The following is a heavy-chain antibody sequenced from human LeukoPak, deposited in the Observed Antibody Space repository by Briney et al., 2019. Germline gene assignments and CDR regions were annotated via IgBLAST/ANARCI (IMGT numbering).Heavy chain of an antibody. J-gene: IGHJ4*02. CDR2: IYPGDSDT. CDR1: GYSFPSYW. V-gene: IGHV5-51*01. CDR3: ARSGGRVGGSFDY. D-gene: IGHD1-26*01. Sequence: KNGESLKISCKGSGYSFPSYWIGWVRQMPGKGLEWMGIIYPGDSDTRYSPSLQGQVTISADKSISTAYLQWSSLKASDTAMYYCARSGGRVGGSFDYWGQGTLVTVSS.